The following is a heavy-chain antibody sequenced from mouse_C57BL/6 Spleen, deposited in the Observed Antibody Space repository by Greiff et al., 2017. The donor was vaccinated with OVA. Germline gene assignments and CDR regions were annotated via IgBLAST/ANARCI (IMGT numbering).Heavy chain of an antibody. D-gene: IGHD1-1*02. CDR1: GYAFSSSW. CDR2: IYPGDGAT. J-gene: IGHJ4*01. CDR3: ARGGGYYYAMDY. V-gene: IGHV1-82*01. Sequence: QVQLKQSGPELVKPGASVKISCKASGYAFSSSWMNWVKQRPGKGLEWIGRIYPGDGATNYTGKFKGKATLTADKSSSTAYMQISSLTSDDAAVYFCARGGGYYYAMDYWGQGTSVTVSS.